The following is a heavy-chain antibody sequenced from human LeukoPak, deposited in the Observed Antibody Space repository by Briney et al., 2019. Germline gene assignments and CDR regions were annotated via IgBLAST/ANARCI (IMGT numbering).Heavy chain of an antibody. V-gene: IGHV4-59*01. CDR3: ARERPASNYFDY. CDR2: IHYSGST. D-gene: IGHD1-1*01. Sequence: PSETLSLTCTVSGGSIGSYYWGWIRQPPGKGLEYIAYIHYSGSTNYNPPLRSRVTISVDTSKNQFSLKLNYVTAADTAIYYCARERPASNYFDYWGQGILVTVSS. J-gene: IGHJ4*02. CDR1: GGSIGSYY.